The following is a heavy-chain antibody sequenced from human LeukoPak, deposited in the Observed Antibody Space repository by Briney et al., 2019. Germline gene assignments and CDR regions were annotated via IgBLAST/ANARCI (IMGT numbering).Heavy chain of an antibody. J-gene: IGHJ4*02. CDR1: GFTFSSYA. Sequence: PGGSLRLSCAASGFTFSSYAMSWVRQAPGKGLEWVSGISNSGGSTYYADSVKGRFTVSRDNSKNTLCLQMNSLRDEDTAVYYCARGRAVAGTYFDYWGQGTLVTVSS. CDR3: ARGRAVAGTYFDY. V-gene: IGHV3-23*01. D-gene: IGHD6-19*01. CDR2: ISNSGGST.